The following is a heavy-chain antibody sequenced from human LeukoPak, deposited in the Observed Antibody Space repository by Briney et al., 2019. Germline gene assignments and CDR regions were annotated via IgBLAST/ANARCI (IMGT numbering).Heavy chain of an antibody. Sequence: GGSLRLSCAASGFTFSSYSMNWVRQAPGKGLEWVSSISSSSSYIYCADSVKGRFTISRDNAKNSLYLQMNSLRAEDTAVYYFARDGVYDFWSGYYFKADYWGQGTLVTVSS. CDR3: ARDGVYDFWSGYYFKADY. D-gene: IGHD3-3*01. CDR1: GFTFSSYS. J-gene: IGHJ4*02. CDR2: ISSSSSYI. V-gene: IGHV3-21*01.